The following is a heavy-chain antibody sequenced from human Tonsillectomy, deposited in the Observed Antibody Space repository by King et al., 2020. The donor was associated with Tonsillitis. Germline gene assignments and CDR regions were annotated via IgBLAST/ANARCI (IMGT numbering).Heavy chain of an antibody. CDR2: ISSSSSTI. V-gene: IGHV3-48*01. J-gene: IGHJ6*04. Sequence: VQLVQSGGGLVQPGGSLRLSCAASGFSFGDYSMNWVRQAPGKGLEWVSYISSSSSTIYYADSVKGRFTISRDNAKNSVFLQMNSLRAEDTAVYYCASVLWLFHYYYYGMDVWGKGTTVTVSS. CDR1: GFSFGDYS. CDR3: ASVLWLFHYYYYGMDV. D-gene: IGHD3-22*01.